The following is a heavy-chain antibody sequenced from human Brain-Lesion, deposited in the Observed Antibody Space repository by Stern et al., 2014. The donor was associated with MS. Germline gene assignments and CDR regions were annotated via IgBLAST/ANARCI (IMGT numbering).Heavy chain of an antibody. CDR2: IFNSGSP. CDR3: ARGRVVPGFQYYATDV. Sequence: DQLVESGPGLVKPSQTLSLSCTVSGGSISSGGYYWSWIRQPAGKGLEWIGRIFNSGSPSYNPSLKSRVTISIATSKNQFSLRLNSMTAADTAVYYCARGRVVPGFQYYATDVWGQGTTVIVSS. J-gene: IGHJ6*02. D-gene: IGHD2-2*01. CDR1: GGSISSGGYY. V-gene: IGHV4-61*02.